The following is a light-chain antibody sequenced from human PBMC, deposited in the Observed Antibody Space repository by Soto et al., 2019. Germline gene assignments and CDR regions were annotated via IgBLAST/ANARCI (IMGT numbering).Light chain of an antibody. J-gene: IGKJ5*01. CDR3: QQRSNWPPIT. V-gene: IGKV3-11*01. Sequence: IGFTQSPATLSLSPGERATLSCRASQSVSSYLAWYQQKPGQAPRLLIYDASNRATGIPARFSGSGSGTDFTLTISSLEPEDFAVYYCQQRSNWPPITFGQGTRLEI. CDR2: DAS. CDR1: QSVSSY.